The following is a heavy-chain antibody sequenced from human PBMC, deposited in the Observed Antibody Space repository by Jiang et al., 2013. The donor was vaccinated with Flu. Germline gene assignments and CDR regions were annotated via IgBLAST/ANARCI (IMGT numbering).Heavy chain of an antibody. V-gene: IGHV1-69*02. J-gene: IGHJ6*02. CDR2: IIPILGIA. CDR3: ASGGSYSYYYYYGMDV. Sequence: SSYTISWVRQAPGQGLEWMGRIIPILGIANYAQKFQGRVTITADKSTSTAYMELSSLRSEDTAVYYCASGGSYSYYYYYGMDVWGQGTTVTVSS. D-gene: IGHD1-26*01. CDR1: SSYT.